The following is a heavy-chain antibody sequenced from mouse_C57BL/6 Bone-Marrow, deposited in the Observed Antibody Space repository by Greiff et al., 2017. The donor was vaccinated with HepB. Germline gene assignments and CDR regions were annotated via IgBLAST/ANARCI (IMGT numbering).Heavy chain of an antibody. CDR1: GYTFTSYW. Sequence: QVQLQQPGAELVRPGTSVKLSCKASGYTFTSYWMHWVKQRPGQGLKWIGVIDPSDSYTNYNQKFKGKATLTVDTSSSTAYMQLSSLTSEDSAVYYCARGDSSGYWGQGTLVTVSA. J-gene: IGHJ3*01. V-gene: IGHV1-59*01. D-gene: IGHD3-2*02. CDR3: ARGDSSGY. CDR2: IDPSDSYT.